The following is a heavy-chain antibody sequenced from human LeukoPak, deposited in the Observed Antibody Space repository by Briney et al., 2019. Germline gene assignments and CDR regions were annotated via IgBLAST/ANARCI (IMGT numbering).Heavy chain of an antibody. CDR3: ARAVAHGVHYGMDV. CDR1: GFTFSSYS. D-gene: IGHD4-23*01. J-gene: IGHJ6*02. V-gene: IGHV3-21*01. Sequence: PGGSLRLSCAASGFTFSSYSMNWVRQAPGKGLEWVSSISSSSSYKDYVDSVKGQFTISRDNAKNSLILQMNSLRAEDTAVYYCARAVAHGVHYGMDVWGQGTTVTVSS. CDR2: ISSSSSYK.